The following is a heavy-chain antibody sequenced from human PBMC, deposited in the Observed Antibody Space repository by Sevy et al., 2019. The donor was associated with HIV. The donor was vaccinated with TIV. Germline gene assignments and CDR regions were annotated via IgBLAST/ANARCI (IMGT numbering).Heavy chain of an antibody. Sequence: GGSLRLSCAASGFTFSDYYMSWIRQAPGKGLEWVSYISSSGSTIYYADSVKGRFTISRDNAKNSLYLQMNGLRAEDTAVYYCARDGTYCGGDCYPLIHYYGMDVWGQGTTVTVSS. CDR1: GFTFSDYY. CDR2: ISSSGSTI. V-gene: IGHV3-11*01. CDR3: ARDGTYCGGDCYPLIHYYGMDV. D-gene: IGHD2-21*02. J-gene: IGHJ6*02.